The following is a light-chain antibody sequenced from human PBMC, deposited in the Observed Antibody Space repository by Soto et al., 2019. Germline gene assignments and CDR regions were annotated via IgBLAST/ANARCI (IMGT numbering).Light chain of an antibody. V-gene: IGLV7-46*01. J-gene: IGLJ2*01. CDR1: TGAVTSGHY. CDR2: STT. Sequence: QAVVTQEPSLSVSPGGTVTLTCGSSTGAVTSGHYPYWFQQKPGQAPRTLIYSTTNKHSWTPARFSGSLLGDNAALTLSGAQSEDEADYYCLLSYSGVGGVFGGGTKVTV. CDR3: LLSYSGVGGV.